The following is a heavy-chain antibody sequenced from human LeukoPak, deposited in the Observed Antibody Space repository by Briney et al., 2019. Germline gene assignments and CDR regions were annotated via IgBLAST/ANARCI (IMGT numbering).Heavy chain of an antibody. Sequence: PGGSLRLSCAASGFTFSGSAMHWVRQAPGKGLEWVAFIRYDGSNKYYADSVKGRFTISRDNSKNTLYLQMNSLRAEDTAVYYCAKDANIIAPSGYFDYWGQGTLVTVSS. CDR3: AKDANIIAPSGYFDY. CDR2: IRYDGSNK. J-gene: IGHJ4*02. V-gene: IGHV3-30*02. D-gene: IGHD2/OR15-2a*01. CDR1: GFTFSGSA.